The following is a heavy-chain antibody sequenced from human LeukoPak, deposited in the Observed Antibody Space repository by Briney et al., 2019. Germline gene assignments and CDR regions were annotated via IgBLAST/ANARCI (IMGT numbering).Heavy chain of an antibody. Sequence: GGSLKLSCAASGFTFSNYSMNWVRQAPGKGLEWVCSSSSTIYYADSVKGRFTISRDNAKNSLYLQMNSLRAEDTAVYYCARDWGGDITIFRARYFDYWGQGTLVTVSS. J-gene: IGHJ4*02. D-gene: IGHD3-9*01. CDR1: GFTFSNYS. CDR2: SSSSTI. V-gene: IGHV3-48*04. CDR3: ARDWGGDITIFRARYFDY.